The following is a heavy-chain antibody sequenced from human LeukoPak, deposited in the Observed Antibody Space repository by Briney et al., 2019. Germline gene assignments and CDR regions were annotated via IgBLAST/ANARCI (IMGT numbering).Heavy chain of an antibody. Sequence: GGSLRLSCAASGFTFSSYSMNWVRQAPGKGLEGVSSISSSSSYIYYADSVKGRFTISRDNAKTSLYLQMDSLRAEDTAVYWCARGPTNGQAFDYWGQGTLVSVSS. D-gene: IGHD2-8*01. J-gene: IGHJ4*02. CDR3: ARGPTNGQAFDY. CDR1: GFTFSSYS. CDR2: ISSSSSYI. V-gene: IGHV3-21*06.